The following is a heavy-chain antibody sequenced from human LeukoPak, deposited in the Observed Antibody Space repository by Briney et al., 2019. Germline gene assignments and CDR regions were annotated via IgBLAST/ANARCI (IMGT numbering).Heavy chain of an antibody. CDR3: ASIGGTYYYDSSGYDNYYYYGMDV. J-gene: IGHJ6*02. Sequence: SETLSLTCTVSGGSISSSSYYWGWIRQPPGKGLEWIGSIYYSGSTYYNPSLKSRVTISVDTSKNQFSLKLSSVTAADTAVYYCASIGGTYYYDSSGYDNYYYYGMDVWGQGTTVTVSS. D-gene: IGHD3-22*01. CDR2: IYYSGST. CDR1: GGSISSSSYY. V-gene: IGHV4-39*07.